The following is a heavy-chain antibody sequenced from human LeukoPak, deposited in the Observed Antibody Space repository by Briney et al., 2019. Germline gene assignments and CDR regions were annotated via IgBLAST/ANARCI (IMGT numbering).Heavy chain of an antibody. J-gene: IGHJ4*02. CDR2: INHSGST. Sequence: PSETLSLTCAAYGGSFSGYYWSWIRQPPGKGLEWIGEINHSGSTNYNPSLKSRVTISVDTSKNQFSLKLSSVTAADTAVYYCARGLGYSYGPYFDYWGQGTLVTVSS. V-gene: IGHV4-34*01. CDR3: ARGLGYSYGPYFDY. CDR1: GGSFSGYY. D-gene: IGHD5-18*01.